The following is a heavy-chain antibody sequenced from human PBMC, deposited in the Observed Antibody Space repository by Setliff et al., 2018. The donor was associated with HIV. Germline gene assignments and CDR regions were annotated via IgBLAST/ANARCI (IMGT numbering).Heavy chain of an antibody. V-gene: IGHV1-2*06. J-gene: IGHJ3*01. CDR1: EYMILAYK. CDR2: ISPNNGVA. CDR3: ARPRVFDSFDV. Sequence: ASVKVSCKATEYMILAYKMNWVRQAPGQGLEWIGRISPNNGVAEYAPKFQGRVIMTLDTSISTAYLEIPRMTSDDAAVYYCARPRVFDSFDVWGQGTMVTVSS.